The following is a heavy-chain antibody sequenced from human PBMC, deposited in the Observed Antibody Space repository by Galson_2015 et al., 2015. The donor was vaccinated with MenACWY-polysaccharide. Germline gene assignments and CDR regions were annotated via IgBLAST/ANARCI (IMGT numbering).Heavy chain of an antibody. Sequence: SETLSLTCTVSGGSISSSSYYWGWIRQPPGKGLEWIGSIYYGGSTYYNPSLKSRVTISVDTSKNQFSLKRSSVTAADTAVYYCARHLQLWLNRGFDYWGQGTLVTVSS. D-gene: IGHD5-18*01. V-gene: IGHV4-39*01. CDR2: IYYGGST. CDR3: ARHLQLWLNRGFDY. CDR1: GGSISSSSYY. J-gene: IGHJ4*02.